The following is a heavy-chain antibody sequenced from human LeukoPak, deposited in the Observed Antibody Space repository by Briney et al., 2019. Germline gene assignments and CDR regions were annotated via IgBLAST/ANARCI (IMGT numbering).Heavy chain of an antibody. CDR2: ISSSGSTI. CDR1: GFTFSDYY. D-gene: IGHD3-3*01. Sequence: EGSLRLSCAASGFTFSDYYMSWIRQAPGKGLEWVSYISSSGSTIYYADSAKGRFTISRDNAKNSLYLQMNSLRAEDTAVYYCARGGSGSGYDFGSGYYTADYWGQGTLVTVSS. CDR3: ARGGSGSGYDFGSGYYTADY. V-gene: IGHV3-11*01. J-gene: IGHJ4*02.